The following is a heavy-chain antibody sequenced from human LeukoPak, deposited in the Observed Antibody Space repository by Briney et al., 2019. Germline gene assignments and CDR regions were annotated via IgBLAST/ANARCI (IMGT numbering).Heavy chain of an antibody. V-gene: IGHV3-23*03. CDR3: ASENNFGSGIDV. J-gene: IGHJ6*02. CDR2: IYRDGSI. D-gene: IGHD3-10*01. Sequence: PGGSLRLSCAASGFTFNNYAMSWVGQAPDKGLQWVSFIYRDGSIYYADSVKGRFTNSRDNSKNTLYLQMSGLRADDTALYYCASENNFGSGIDVWGQGTTVTVSS. CDR1: GFTFNNYA.